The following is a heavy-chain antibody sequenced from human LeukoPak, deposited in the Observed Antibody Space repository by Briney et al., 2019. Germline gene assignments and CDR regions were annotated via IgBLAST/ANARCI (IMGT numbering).Heavy chain of an antibody. CDR1: GFTFSSYA. CDR2: ISYDGSNK. Sequence: GGSLRLSCAASGFTFSSYAVHWVRQASGKGLEWVAVISYDGSNKYYADSVKGRFTISRDNSKNTLYLQMNSLRAEDTAVYYCARSDGGPYYDFWSGYGWFDPWGQGTLVTVSS. J-gene: IGHJ5*02. CDR3: ARSDGGPYYDFWSGYGWFDP. D-gene: IGHD3-3*01. V-gene: IGHV3-30-3*01.